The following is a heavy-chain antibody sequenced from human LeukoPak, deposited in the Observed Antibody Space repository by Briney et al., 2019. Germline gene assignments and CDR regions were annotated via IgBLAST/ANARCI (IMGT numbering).Heavy chain of an antibody. D-gene: IGHD3-10*01. CDR3: ARGKLLWFGEAASGADP. CDR2: VYYSGST. V-gene: IGHV4-59*01. Sequence: SETLSLTCAVSGGSIGTYYWTWIRQPPGKGLEWIGYVYYSGSTDYNPSLKCRVSISVDTSKNQFSLRLYSVTAADTAVYYCARGKLLWFGEAASGADPWGQGTLVTVSS. CDR1: GGSIGTYY. J-gene: IGHJ5*02.